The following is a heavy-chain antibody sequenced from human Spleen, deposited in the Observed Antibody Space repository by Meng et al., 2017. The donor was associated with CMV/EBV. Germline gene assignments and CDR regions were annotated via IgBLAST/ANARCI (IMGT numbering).Heavy chain of an antibody. CDR1: GFSFSNYD. Sequence: GESLKISCAAFGFSFSNYDMHWVRQAPGKGLEWVAFIRYDGDEEDYVDSVKGRFTISRDNSKNSLYPQMNSLRAEDTAVYYCAREDGYTKRGAFDIWGQGTMVTVSS. CDR3: AREDGYTKRGAFDI. J-gene: IGHJ3*02. V-gene: IGHV3-30*02. D-gene: IGHD5-24*01. CDR2: IRYDGDEE.